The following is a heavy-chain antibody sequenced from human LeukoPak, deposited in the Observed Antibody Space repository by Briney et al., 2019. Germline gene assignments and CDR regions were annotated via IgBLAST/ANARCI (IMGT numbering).Heavy chain of an antibody. Sequence: SETLSLTCTVSGYSISRGYYWGWIRQPPGEGLEWIGSIYHSGSTYYNPSLKSRVTISLDKSKKQFSLKLSSVTAADTAVYYCASLTTAEAFDIWGKGTMVTVSS. D-gene: IGHD3-22*01. CDR1: GYSISRGYY. CDR3: ASLTTAEAFDI. J-gene: IGHJ3*02. V-gene: IGHV4-38-2*02. CDR2: IYHSGST.